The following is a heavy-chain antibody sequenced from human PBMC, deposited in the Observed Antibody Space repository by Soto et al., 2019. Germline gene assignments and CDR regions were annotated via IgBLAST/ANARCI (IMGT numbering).Heavy chain of an antibody. CDR2: IIPVFGTA. J-gene: IGHJ4*02. V-gene: IGHV1-69*13. Sequence: SVKVSCKASGGTFSSYAISWVRQAPGQGLEWMGGIIPVFGTANYAQKFQGRVTITADESTSTAYMELSSLRSEDTAVYYCAGWLPNLYYFDYWGQGTLVTVSS. CDR1: GGTFSSYA. CDR3: AGWLPNLYYFDY. D-gene: IGHD5-12*01.